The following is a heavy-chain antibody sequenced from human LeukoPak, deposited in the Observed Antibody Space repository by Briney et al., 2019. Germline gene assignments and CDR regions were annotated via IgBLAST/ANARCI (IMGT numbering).Heavy chain of an antibody. V-gene: IGHV3-7*01. D-gene: IGHD5-18*01. CDR2: INQDGSDK. CDR3: ARDGGYSYGSDY. Sequence: PGGSLRLSCAASGFTFSSYWMSWVRQAPGKGLAWVASINQDGSDKYYVDSVKGRFTISRDNAKNSLYLQMNGLRAEDTAVYYCARDGGYSYGSDYWGQGTLVTVSS. CDR1: GFTFSSYW. J-gene: IGHJ4*02.